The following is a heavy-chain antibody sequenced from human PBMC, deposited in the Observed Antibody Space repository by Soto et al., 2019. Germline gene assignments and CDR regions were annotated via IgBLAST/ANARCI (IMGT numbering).Heavy chain of an antibody. Sequence: QVQLVQSGADVKTPGASVKVSCKASGYAFTTYNINWVRQAPGQGLEWMGWTNPNSGHTGYAQKFQGRITMTRDTSITTAYMELSSLRSEDTAIYYCERGHNWFDPWGQGTLVTVSS. CDR3: ERGHNWFDP. J-gene: IGHJ5*02. V-gene: IGHV1-8*01. CDR1: GYAFTTYN. CDR2: TNPNSGHT.